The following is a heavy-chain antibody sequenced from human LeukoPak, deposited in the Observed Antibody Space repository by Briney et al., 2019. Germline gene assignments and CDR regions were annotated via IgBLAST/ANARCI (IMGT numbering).Heavy chain of an antibody. CDR2: INPESGDT. CDR3: ARTLEL. CDR1: GYTFVGYH. J-gene: IGHJ4*02. D-gene: IGHD1-7*01. V-gene: IGHV1-2*02. Sequence: ASVKVSCKASGYTFVGYHLHWVRQAPGQGLEWMGRINPESGDTNYAQKFQGRVTMTTDTSITTAYMELSGLKSDDTAVYYCARTLELRGQGTLVTVSS.